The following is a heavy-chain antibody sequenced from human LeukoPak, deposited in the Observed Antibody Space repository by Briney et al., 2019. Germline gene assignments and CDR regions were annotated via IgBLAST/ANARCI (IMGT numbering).Heavy chain of an antibody. J-gene: IGHJ4*02. V-gene: IGHV5-51*01. Sequence: TGESLKISYQVSGYMFSSYWIGWVRQMPGKGLEWMGIINPGDSESRYSPSFQGQFTMSVDKSITTAYLEWSSLKASDTAIYYCARGGWGIVVRPLGEFDSWGQGTLVSVSS. D-gene: IGHD2-15*01. CDR3: ARGGWGIVVRPLGEFDS. CDR1: GYMFSSYW. CDR2: INPGDSES.